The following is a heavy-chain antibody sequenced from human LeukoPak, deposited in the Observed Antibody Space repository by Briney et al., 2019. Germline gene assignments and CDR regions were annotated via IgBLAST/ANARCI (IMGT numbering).Heavy chain of an antibody. CDR1: GYTFTSYG. V-gene: IGHV1-18*01. Sequence: GASVKVSCKASGYTFTSYGISWVHQAPGQGLEWMGWISGYNGNTNYAQKLQGRVTMTTDTSTSTAYMEVRSLRSDDTAVYYCARAGYDQGLDYWGQGTLVTVSS. CDR3: ARAGYDQGLDY. CDR2: ISGYNGNT. J-gene: IGHJ4*02. D-gene: IGHD5-12*01.